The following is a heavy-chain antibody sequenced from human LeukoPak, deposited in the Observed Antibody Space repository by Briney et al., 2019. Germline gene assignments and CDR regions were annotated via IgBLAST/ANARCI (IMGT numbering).Heavy chain of an antibody. Sequence: ASVKVSCKASGYTFTSYGISWVRQAPGQGLEWMGWISAYNGNTNYAQKLQGRVTMTTDTSTSTAYKELRSLRVDDTAVYYCARTYDFGRGPPGDAFDNWGQGTLVTVPS. V-gene: IGHV1-18*01. D-gene: IGHD3-3*01. J-gene: IGHJ3*02. CDR1: GYTFTSYG. CDR3: ARTYDFGRGPPGDAFDN. CDR2: ISAYNGNT.